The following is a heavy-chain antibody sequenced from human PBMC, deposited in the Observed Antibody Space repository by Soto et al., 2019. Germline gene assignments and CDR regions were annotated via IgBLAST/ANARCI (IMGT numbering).Heavy chain of an antibody. D-gene: IGHD3-3*01. CDR1: GFTFSSYG. Sequence: GGSLRLSCAASGFTFSSYGMHWVRQAPGKGLEWVAVISYDGSNKYYADSVKGRFTISRDNSKNTLYLQMNSLRAEDTAVYYCAEDYHSGFWSGYFVYYYGMDVWGQGTTVTVSS. J-gene: IGHJ6*02. CDR3: AEDYHSGFWSGYFVYYYGMDV. CDR2: ISYDGSNK. V-gene: IGHV3-30*18.